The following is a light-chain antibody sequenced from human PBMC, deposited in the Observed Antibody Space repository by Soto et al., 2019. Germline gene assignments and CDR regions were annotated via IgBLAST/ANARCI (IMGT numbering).Light chain of an antibody. J-gene: IGKJ4*01. V-gene: IGKV3D-15*01. CDR2: GAS. CDR1: EKNVGNN. CDR3: QQYNNWPPLT. Sequence: EVVLTQSPGTLSLSRGERATLSCRASEKNVGNNLVWYQQKPGQAPRLLIYGASTRATGIPARFSGSGSGTEFTLTISSLQSEDFAVYYCQQYNNWPPLTFGGGTKVDIK.